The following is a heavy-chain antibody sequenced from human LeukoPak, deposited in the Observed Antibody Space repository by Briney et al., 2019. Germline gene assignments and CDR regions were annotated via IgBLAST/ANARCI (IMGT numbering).Heavy chain of an antibody. J-gene: IGHJ3*02. CDR1: SGSISSYY. Sequence: SETLSLTCSVFSGSISSYYWSWIRQPPGKGLGWIGYIYYSGSTNYNPSLKSRVTMSVDTSKNQFSLKLTSVTAADTAVYYCARLRPVAGYDAFDIWGHGTMVTVSS. V-gene: IGHV4-59*08. D-gene: IGHD6-19*01. CDR2: IYYSGST. CDR3: ARLRPVAGYDAFDI.